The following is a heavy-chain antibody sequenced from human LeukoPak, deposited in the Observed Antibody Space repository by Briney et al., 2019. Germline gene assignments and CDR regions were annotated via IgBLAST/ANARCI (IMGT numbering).Heavy chain of an antibody. CDR1: GFTFSSYA. V-gene: IGHV3-30-3*01. CDR3: ARDWGSTVTTLGYYYYYYMDV. J-gene: IGHJ6*03. D-gene: IGHD4-17*01. CDR2: ISYDGSNK. Sequence: GGSLRLSCAASGFTFSSYAMHWVRQAPGKGLEWVAVISYDGSNKYYADSVKGRFTISRDNSKNTLYLQMNSLRAEDTAVYYCARDWGSTVTTLGYYYYYYMDVWGKGTTVTVSS.